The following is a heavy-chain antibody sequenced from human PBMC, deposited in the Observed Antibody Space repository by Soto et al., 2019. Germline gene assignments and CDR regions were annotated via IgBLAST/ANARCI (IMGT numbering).Heavy chain of an antibody. D-gene: IGHD1-26*01. CDR2: IKSKTHGGTT. J-gene: IGHJ4*02. CDR1: GFDFSNGW. V-gene: IGHV3-15*05. CDR3: TTEEWE. Sequence: QLVESGGGLVKPGGSLRLSCATSGFDFSNGWMSWVRQAPGKGLEWVGRIKSKTHGGTTDYAAPVKGRFTISRDDSQNTLYLQMNGLRTEDTAVYYCTTEEWEWGQGTLVTVSS.